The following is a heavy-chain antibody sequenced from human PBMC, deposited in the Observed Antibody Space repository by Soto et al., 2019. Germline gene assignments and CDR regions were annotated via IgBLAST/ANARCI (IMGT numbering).Heavy chain of an antibody. D-gene: IGHD6-13*01. Sequence: QVQLVQSGAEVKKPGASVKVSCKASGYTFTSYAMHWVRQTPGQRLEWMGWINAGNGNTKYSQKFQGRVTITRDTSASTAYMELSSLRSEDTAVYYCAITPIAAAGTNFGYWGQGTLVTVSS. J-gene: IGHJ4*02. V-gene: IGHV1-3*01. CDR2: INAGNGNT. CDR3: AITPIAAAGTNFGY. CDR1: GYTFTSYA.